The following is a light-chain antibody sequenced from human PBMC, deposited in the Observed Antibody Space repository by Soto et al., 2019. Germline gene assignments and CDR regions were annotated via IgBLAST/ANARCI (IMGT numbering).Light chain of an antibody. J-gene: IGLJ7*01. V-gene: IGLV2-23*02. Sequence: QSALTQPASVSGSPGQSITISCTGTSSDVGSDNLVSWYQQHPGQAPKLMIYEVSKRPLGVSPRFSASKSGDTASLTISGLQAEDEADYYCCSYGGSRAVFGGGTQLTVL. CDR1: SSDVGSDNL. CDR3: CSYGGSRAV. CDR2: EVS.